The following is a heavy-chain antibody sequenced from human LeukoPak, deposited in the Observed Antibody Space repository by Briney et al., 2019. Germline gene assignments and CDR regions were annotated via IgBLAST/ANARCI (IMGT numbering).Heavy chain of an antibody. D-gene: IGHD3-3*01. CDR1: GFTFSSYS. V-gene: IGHV3-21*01. J-gene: IGHJ4*02. Sequence: PGGSLRLSCAASGFTFSSYSMNWVRQAPRKGLEWVSSISSSSSYIYYADSVKGRFTISRDNAKNPLYLQMNSLRAEDTAVYYCARECGNEYYDFWSGYHFDYWGQGTLVTVSS. CDR3: ARECGNEYYDFWSGYHFDY. CDR2: ISSSSSYI.